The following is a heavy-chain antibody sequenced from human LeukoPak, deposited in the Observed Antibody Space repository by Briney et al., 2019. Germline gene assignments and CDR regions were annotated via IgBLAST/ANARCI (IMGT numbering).Heavy chain of an antibody. CDR1: GYRFTSYW. J-gene: IGHJ4*02. Sequence: GESLKISCKGSGYRFTSYWIAWVRQMPGKGLEWVGFIYPGDSDTRYSPSFQGQVTISADKSISTAYLQWSSLKTSDTAMYYCARQKGSMVITPFDYWGLGTLVTVSS. CDR3: ARQKGSMVITPFDY. V-gene: IGHV5-51*01. CDR2: IYPGDSDT. D-gene: IGHD4/OR15-4a*01.